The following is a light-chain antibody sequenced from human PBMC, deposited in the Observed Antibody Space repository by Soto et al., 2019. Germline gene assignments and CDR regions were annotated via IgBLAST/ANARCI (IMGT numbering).Light chain of an antibody. CDR1: TSDVGGYSS. V-gene: IGLV2-14*03. Sequence: QSALTQPASVSGSPGQSITLSCTGTTSDVGGYSSVSWYQQQPGKAPKLIIYDLSSRPSEVPNRFSGSRSGNTASLTISGLQAEDEADYYCSSYTSGDSVVFGGGTKLTVL. CDR2: DLS. J-gene: IGLJ2*01. CDR3: SSYTSGDSVV.